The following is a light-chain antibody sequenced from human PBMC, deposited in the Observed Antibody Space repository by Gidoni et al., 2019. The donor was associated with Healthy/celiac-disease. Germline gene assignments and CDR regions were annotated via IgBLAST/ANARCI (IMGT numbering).Light chain of an antibody. CDR1: QSVSSY. J-gene: IGKJ4*01. V-gene: IGKV3-11*01. Sequence: EIVLTQSPATLSLSPGERATISCRASQSVSSYLAWYQQKPGQAPRLLIYDASNRATGIPARFSGSGSGTDFTLTISILEPEDFAVYYCQRRSNWLTFGGGTKVEIK. CDR2: DAS. CDR3: QRRSNWLT.